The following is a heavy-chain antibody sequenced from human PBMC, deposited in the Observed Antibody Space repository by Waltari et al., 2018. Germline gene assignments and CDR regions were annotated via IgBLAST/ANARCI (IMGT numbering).Heavy chain of an antibody. CDR1: GDSVSNNYW. J-gene: IGHJ4*02. CDR2: IHGSGKT. Sequence: QLQLQQSGPGLVKPSESLSLTCAVSGDSVSNNYWWSWVRQPPGKGLEWIGQIHGSGKTNYNPSLESRVTVSMDTSNNQFSLKVNSPTAADTAVYYCARDRGRGLYLDSWGQGTLVTVSP. V-gene: IGHV4-4*02. D-gene: IGHD1-26*01. CDR3: ARDRGRGLYLDS.